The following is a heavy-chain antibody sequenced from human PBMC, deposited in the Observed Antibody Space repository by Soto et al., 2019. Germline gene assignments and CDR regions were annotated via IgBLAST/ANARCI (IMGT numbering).Heavy chain of an antibody. J-gene: IGHJ4*02. V-gene: IGHV3-33*01. D-gene: IGHD4-17*01. CDR1: GFTFSSYG. CDR3: ARDYGDYYGPRGPFDY. Sequence: GGSLRLSCAASGFTFSSYGMHWVRQAPGKGLEWVAVIWYDGSNKYYADSVKGRFTISRDNSKNTLYLQMNSLRAEDTAVYYCARDYGDYYGPRGPFDYWGQGTLVTVSS. CDR2: IWYDGSNK.